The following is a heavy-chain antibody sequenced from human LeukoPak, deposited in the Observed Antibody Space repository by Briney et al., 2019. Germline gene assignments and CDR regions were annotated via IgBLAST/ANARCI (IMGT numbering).Heavy chain of an antibody. CDR2: VYCSGRT. CDR1: GGSISSSSYY. CDR3: ARRRYYDSTGYLD. D-gene: IGHD3-22*01. J-gene: IGHJ1*01. Sequence: SETLSLTCTVSGGSISSSSYYWGWIRQPPGKGLEWIGDVYCSGRTYSSPSLKSRVAISVDTSWNQFSLNLNSVTAADTAVYYCARRRYYDSTGYLDWGQGTLVTVSS. V-gene: IGHV4-39*01.